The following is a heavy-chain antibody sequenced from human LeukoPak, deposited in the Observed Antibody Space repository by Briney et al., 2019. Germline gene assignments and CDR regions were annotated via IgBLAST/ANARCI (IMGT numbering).Heavy chain of an antibody. V-gene: IGHV4-59*01. CDR3: ARVPGGWGSGWFDP. J-gene: IGHJ5*02. Sequence: KPSETLSLTRTVSGGSISSYYWSWIRQPPGKGLEWIGYIYYSGSTNYNPSLKSRVTISVDTSKNQFSLKLSSVTAADTAVYYCARVPGGWGSGWFDPWGQGTLVTVSS. CDR2: IYYSGST. CDR1: GGSISSYY. D-gene: IGHD7-27*01.